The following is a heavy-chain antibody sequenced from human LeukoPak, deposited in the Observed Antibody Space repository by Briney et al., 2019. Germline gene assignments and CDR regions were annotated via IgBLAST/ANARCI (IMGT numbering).Heavy chain of an antibody. Sequence: SETLSLTCTVSGGSISSSSYYWGWIRQPPGKGLEWIGSIYYSGSTYYNPSLKSRVTISVDTSKNQLSLKLSSVTAADTAVYYCARQRPLNPYYWGQGTLVTVSS. CDR3: ARQRPLNPYY. V-gene: IGHV4-39*01. CDR1: GGSISSSSYY. J-gene: IGHJ4*02. CDR2: IYYSGST.